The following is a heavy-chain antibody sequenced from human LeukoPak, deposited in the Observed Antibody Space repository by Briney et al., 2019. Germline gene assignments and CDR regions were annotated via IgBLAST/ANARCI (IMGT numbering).Heavy chain of an antibody. CDR2: IYYSGNT. D-gene: IGHD3/OR15-3a*01. CDR1: GGSINSGNYY. Sequence: NPSETLSLTCTVSGGSINSGNYYWGWVRQPRGKGLEWIGSIYYSGNTYYNASLKSQVSISIDTSKNQFSLKVTSVTAADTAMYYCARQTGSGLFILPGGQGTLVTVSS. J-gene: IGHJ4*02. V-gene: IGHV4-39*01. CDR3: ARQTGSGLFILP.